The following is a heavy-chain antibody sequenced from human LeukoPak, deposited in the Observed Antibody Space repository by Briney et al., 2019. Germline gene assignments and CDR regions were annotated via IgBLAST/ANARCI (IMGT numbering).Heavy chain of an antibody. D-gene: IGHD3-22*01. CDR3: ARLTYYYDSSGYSSAFDI. CDR1: GFTVSSYE. Sequence: GGSLRLSCAVSGFTVSSYEMNWVRQAPGKGLEWVSYISRSGTIYYADSVKGRFTISRDNAKNSLFLQMNSLRAEDTALYYCARLTYYYDSSGYSSAFDIWGQGTMVTVSS. V-gene: IGHV3-48*03. J-gene: IGHJ3*02. CDR2: ISRSGTI.